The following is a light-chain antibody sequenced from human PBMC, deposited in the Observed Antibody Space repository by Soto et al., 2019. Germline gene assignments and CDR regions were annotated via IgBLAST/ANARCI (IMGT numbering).Light chain of an antibody. CDR3: QQSYRTPYP. V-gene: IGKV1-39*01. Sequence: DIQMTQSPSSLSASVGDRVTITCRASQNINTYLNWYQQKPGKAPKLLIYAASTLQRGVSSRFSGSGSGTDFTLTIRSLQLDDFATYYCQQSYRTPYPFGQGTKVDIK. CDR2: AAS. CDR1: QNINTY. J-gene: IGKJ2*01.